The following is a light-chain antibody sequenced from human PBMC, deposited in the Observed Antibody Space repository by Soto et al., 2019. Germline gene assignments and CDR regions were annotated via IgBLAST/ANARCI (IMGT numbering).Light chain of an antibody. Sequence: EIVMTQSPATLSVSPGERATLSCRASQSVSSNLAWYQQKPGQAPRLLIYGASTRAPGIPARFSGSGSGTEFTLTISSLQSEDVAVYYCQQYNNWGTFGQGTKVEIK. CDR2: GAS. V-gene: IGKV3-15*01. J-gene: IGKJ1*01. CDR3: QQYNNWGT. CDR1: QSVSSN.